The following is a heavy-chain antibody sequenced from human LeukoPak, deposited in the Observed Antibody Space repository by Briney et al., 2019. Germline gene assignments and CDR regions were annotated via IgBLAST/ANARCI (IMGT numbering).Heavy chain of an antibody. V-gene: IGHV3-7*04. J-gene: IGHJ4*02. CDR3: ARDQSGSGWYY. CDR2: IKEVGGEK. CDR1: GFTFSGFC. D-gene: IGHD6-19*01. Sequence: PGGSLRLSCVASGFTFSGFCMSWVRQAPRKGLEWVANIKEVGGEKNYVDSVKSPFTISRDTAKNSLYLQMNSLRAENTAVYYWARDQSGSGWYYWGQGTLVTVSS.